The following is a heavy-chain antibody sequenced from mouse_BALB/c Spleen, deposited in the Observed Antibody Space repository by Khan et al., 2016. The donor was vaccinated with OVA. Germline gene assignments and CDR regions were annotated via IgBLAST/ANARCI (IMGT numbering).Heavy chain of an antibody. D-gene: IGHD1-3*01. J-gene: IGHJ2*01. Sequence: VELVESGPGLVAPSQSLYITCTVSGFSLTSYGVHWVRQPPGKGLEWLGVIWAGGSTNYNSALMSRLSISKDNSKSQVFLKMNIRQTNDTAMYYCARLEDIWGQGTTLTVSS. CDR2: IWAGGST. V-gene: IGHV2-9*02. CDR3: ARLEDI. CDR1: GFSLTSYG.